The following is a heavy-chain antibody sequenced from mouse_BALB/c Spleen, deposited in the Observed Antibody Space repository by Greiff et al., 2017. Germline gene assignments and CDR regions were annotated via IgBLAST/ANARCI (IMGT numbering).Heavy chain of an antibody. D-gene: IGHD1-2*01. J-gene: IGHJ4*01. CDR2: IYPSDSYT. CDR3: ARGTATGAMDY. CDR1: GYTFTSYW. V-gene: IGHV1-69*02. Sequence: QVQLQQPGAELVRPGASVKLSCKASGYTFTSYWINWVKQRPGQGLEWIGNIYPSDSYTTYNQKFKDKATLTVDKSSSTAYLQLSSLTSEDTAVYYCARGTATGAMDYWGQGTSVTVSS.